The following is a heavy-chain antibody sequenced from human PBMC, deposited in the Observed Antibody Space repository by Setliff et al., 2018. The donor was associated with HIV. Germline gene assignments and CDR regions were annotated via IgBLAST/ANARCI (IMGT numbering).Heavy chain of an antibody. CDR2: IYFSGST. Sequence: SETLSLTCTVSGASITSSYCNWIRQPPGKGLCYIGYIYFSGSTKYNSSLKSRVTISVDTSKNHFSLKLSSVTAADTAVYYCARHIAGYSAYDLGWFDPWGQGTLVTVSS. J-gene: IGHJ5*02. D-gene: IGHD5-12*01. V-gene: IGHV4-59*08. CDR3: ARHIAGYSAYDLGWFDP. CDR1: GASITSSY.